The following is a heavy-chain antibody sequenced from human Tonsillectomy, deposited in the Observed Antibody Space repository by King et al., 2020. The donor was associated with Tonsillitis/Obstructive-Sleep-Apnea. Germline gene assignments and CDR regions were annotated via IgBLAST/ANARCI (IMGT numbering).Heavy chain of an antibody. V-gene: IGHV3-30*04. J-gene: IGHJ3*02. Sequence: VQLVESGGGVVQPGRSRRLSCVASGVTFRHFAMHWVRQSPGKGLEWAALISYDGSDKYYADSVKGRYTVSRDNSKNTLYLQKNFLRPEDTAVYYCARGEMDTISPAFDIWGQGTMLTVSS. CDR2: ISYDGSDK. CDR3: ARGEMDTISPAFDI. D-gene: IGHD5-24*01. CDR1: GVTFRHFA.